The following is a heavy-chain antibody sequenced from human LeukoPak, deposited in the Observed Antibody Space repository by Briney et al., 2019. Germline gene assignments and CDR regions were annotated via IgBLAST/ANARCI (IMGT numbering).Heavy chain of an antibody. J-gene: IGHJ4*02. Sequence: SQTLSLTCAISGDSFSSNSAAWHWLRQSPSRGLGWLGRTYYRSKWYNDYAVSVKSRITINPDTSKNQFSLQLNSVTPEDTAVYYCARGGGYSGYAAPYYFDYWGQGTLVTVSS. CDR2: TYYRSKWYN. D-gene: IGHD5-12*01. CDR1: GDSFSSNSAA. CDR3: ARGGGYSGYAAPYYFDY. V-gene: IGHV6-1*01.